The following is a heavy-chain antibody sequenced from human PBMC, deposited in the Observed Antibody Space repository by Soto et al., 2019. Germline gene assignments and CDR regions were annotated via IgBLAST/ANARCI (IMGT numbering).Heavy chain of an antibody. CDR2: MNEDGSER. CDR1: GFSFSSAW. V-gene: IGHV3-7*03. Sequence: EVQLVESGGGLVQPGGSLRLSCAVSGFSFSSAWMTWIRQAPGKGLERVAIMNEDGSERYYVDSVKGRFPISRDNAKIALFLQMNSLRVEDTAVYFCARDRAYSRFDYWGQGSLVTVSS. D-gene: IGHD4-4*01. J-gene: IGHJ4*02. CDR3: ARDRAYSRFDY.